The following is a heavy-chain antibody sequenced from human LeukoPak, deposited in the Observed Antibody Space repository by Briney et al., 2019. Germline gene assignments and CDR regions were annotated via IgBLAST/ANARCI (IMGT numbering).Heavy chain of an antibody. Sequence: GESLKISCKGSGYSFTSYWIGWVRQMPGKGLEWMGIIYPGDSDTRYSPSFQGQVTISADKSISTAYLQWSSLKASDTAMYYCARSGGTGSWCRSWFDPWGQGTLVTVSS. V-gene: IGHV5-51*01. CDR3: ARSGGTGSWCRSWFDP. J-gene: IGHJ5*02. CDR2: IYPGDSDT. D-gene: IGHD6-13*01. CDR1: GYSFTSYW.